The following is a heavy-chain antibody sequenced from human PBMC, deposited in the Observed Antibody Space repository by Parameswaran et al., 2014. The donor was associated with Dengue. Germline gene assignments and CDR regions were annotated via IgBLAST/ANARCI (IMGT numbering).Heavy chain of an antibody. V-gene: IGHV3-30*04. CDR2: ISHDGSKQ. CDR3: ARHDYHYYYGMDL. Sequence: WIRQPPGKGLEWVALISHDGSKQYYADSVKGRFTVSRDNSKSTFYLQMSSLRPGDTAVYYCARHDYHYYYGMDLWGQGTTVTVSS. J-gene: IGHJ6*02.